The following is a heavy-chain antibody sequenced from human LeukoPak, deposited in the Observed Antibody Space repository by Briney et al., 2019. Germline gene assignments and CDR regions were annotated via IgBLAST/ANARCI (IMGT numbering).Heavy chain of an antibody. V-gene: IGHV3-64*01. CDR1: GFSFRTYG. D-gene: IGHD6-19*01. CDR2: ISSNGGST. Sequence: GGSLRLSCAASGFSFRTYGMNWVRQAPGKGLEYVSAISSNGGSTYYANSVKGRFTISRDNSKNTLYLQMGSLRAEDMAVYYCAKVGLSIAVAGTDYWGQGTLVTVSS. J-gene: IGHJ4*02. CDR3: AKVGLSIAVAGTDY.